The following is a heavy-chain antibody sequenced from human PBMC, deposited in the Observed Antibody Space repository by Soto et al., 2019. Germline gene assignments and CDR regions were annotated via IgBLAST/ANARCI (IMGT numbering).Heavy chain of an antibody. CDR3: AKDPPWTVGPLAMDV. J-gene: IGHJ6*02. D-gene: IGHD3-3*01. Sequence: GGSLRLSCVSSGFTFITHAMSWVRQAPGKGLEWVSTFSGSGGNIYYAESVKGRLTISRDDSKNTLYLHMNSLRVEDTAVYYCAKDPPWTVGPLAMDVWGQGTTVTVSS. CDR2: FSGSGGNI. CDR1: GFTFITHA. V-gene: IGHV3-23*01.